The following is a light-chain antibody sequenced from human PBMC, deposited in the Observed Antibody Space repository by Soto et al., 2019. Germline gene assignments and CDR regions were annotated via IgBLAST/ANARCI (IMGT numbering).Light chain of an antibody. Sequence: QSVLTQPPSASGTPGQRVTISCSGSSSNIGKNYVYWYQQLPGTAPKLLIYRKNQRPSGVPDRFSGSKSGTSASLAISRVEAGDEADYYCQVWDSSTDQNVVFGGGTKVTVL. J-gene: IGLJ2*01. CDR2: RKN. V-gene: IGLV1-47*01. CDR1: SSNIGKNY. CDR3: QVWDSSTDQNVV.